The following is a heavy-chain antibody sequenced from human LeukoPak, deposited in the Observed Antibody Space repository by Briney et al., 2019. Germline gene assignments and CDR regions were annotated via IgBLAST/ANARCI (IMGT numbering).Heavy chain of an antibody. J-gene: IGHJ4*01. V-gene: IGHV3-21*01. CDR2: ISSSSSYI. Sequence: GGSLRLSCAASGFTFSSYSMNWVRQAPGKGLEWVSSISSSSSYIYYADSVKGRFTISRDNAKNSLYLQMNSLRAEDTAVYYCARVEPATAGGXXFDYWGXXTLVTVS. CDR1: GFTFSSYS. CDR3: ARVEPATAGGXXFDY. D-gene: IGHD1-14*01.